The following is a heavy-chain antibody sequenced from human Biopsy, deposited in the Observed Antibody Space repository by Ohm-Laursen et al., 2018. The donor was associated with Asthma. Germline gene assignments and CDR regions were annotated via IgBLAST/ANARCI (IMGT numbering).Heavy chain of an antibody. CDR1: GGTFSNFA. Sequence: SVKVSCKAPGGTFSNFAISWVRQAPGQGLEWLGGIMTVFGTTNYAQKFQGRVTITADESTSTVYMEVTSLRSEDTAIYYCARCQVGYSSGWSLLLKKIYYSGMDVWGQGTTVTVSS. J-gene: IGHJ6*02. V-gene: IGHV1-69*13. D-gene: IGHD6-19*01. CDR3: ARCQVGYSSGWSLLLKKIYYSGMDV. CDR2: IMTVFGTT.